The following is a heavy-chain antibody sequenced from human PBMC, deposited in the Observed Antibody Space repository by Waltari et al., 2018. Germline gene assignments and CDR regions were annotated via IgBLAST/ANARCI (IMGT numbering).Heavy chain of an antibody. J-gene: IGHJ4*02. CDR2: INSNSGTT. Sequence: QVQLVHSGTEVKQPGASVKVSCKASGYTFTAYYIHWVRQAPGQGLEWMGRINSNSGTTNYAQKFKGRVTMTRDTSISTAYLELSSLGSDDTAVFYCARESSSGNNYFDYWGQGTLVTVSS. V-gene: IGHV1-2*06. CDR1: GYTFTAYY. D-gene: IGHD6-19*01. CDR3: ARESSSGNNYFDY.